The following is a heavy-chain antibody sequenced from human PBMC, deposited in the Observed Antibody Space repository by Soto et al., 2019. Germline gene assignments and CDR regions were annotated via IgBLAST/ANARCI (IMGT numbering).Heavy chain of an antibody. J-gene: IGHJ4*02. CDR1: GFTFTTYW. V-gene: IGHV3-7*01. D-gene: IGHD2-21*01. CDR2: IKEDGSEK. Sequence: EAQLVESGGGLVQPGGSLRLSCAASGFTFTTYWMSWVRQAPGKGLEWVANIKEDGSEKYYVDSVTGRFTISRDNAKNSLYLQMNSLRVEDTAVYYCARGASDSDYWGQGTLVTVSS. CDR3: ARGASDSDY.